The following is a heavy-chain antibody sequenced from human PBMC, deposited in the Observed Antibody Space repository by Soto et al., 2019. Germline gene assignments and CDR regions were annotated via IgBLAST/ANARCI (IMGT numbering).Heavy chain of an antibody. D-gene: IGHD2-21*02. CDR2: ISGSGGST. Sequence: PGGSLRLSCAASGFTFSSYAMSWVRQAPGKGLEWVSAISGSGGSTYYADSVKGRFTISRDNSKNTLYLQMNSLRAEDTAVYYCAKAGGPYCGGDCYVDYFDYWGQGTLVTVSS. J-gene: IGHJ4*02. CDR3: AKAGGPYCGGDCYVDYFDY. CDR1: GFTFSSYA. V-gene: IGHV3-23*01.